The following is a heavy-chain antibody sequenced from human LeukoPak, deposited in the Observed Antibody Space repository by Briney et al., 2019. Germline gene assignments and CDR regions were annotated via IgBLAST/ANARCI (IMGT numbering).Heavy chain of an antibody. CDR3: ARGLLGATDY. J-gene: IGHJ4*02. CDR1: GGTFSSYA. D-gene: IGHD1-26*01. CDR2: IIPILGIA. V-gene: IGHV1-69*04. Sequence: SVKVSCKASGGTFSSYAISWVRQAPGQGLEWMGRIIPILGIANYAQKLQGRVTMTTDTSTSTAYMELRSLRSDDTAVYYCARGLLGATDYWGQGTLVTVSS.